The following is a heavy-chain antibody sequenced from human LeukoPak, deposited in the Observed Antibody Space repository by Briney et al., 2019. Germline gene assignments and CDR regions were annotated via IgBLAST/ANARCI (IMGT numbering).Heavy chain of an antibody. CDR2: FSSSGGDT. CDR3: AKSSTIDSGDYYYMDV. Sequence: GGSLRLSSAASGFRSRSYAMNWVGQAPGKGLEWVSAFSSSGGDTHYADSVKGRFTISRDNSKNTLYLQMNFLRAEDTAVYYCAKSSTIDSGDYYYMDVWGEGTTVTVPS. J-gene: IGHJ6*03. D-gene: IGHD5/OR15-5a*01. CDR1: GFRSRSYA. V-gene: IGHV3-23*01.